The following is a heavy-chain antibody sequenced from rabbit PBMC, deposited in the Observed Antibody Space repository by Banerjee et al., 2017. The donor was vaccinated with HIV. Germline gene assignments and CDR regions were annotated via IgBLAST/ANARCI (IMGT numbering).Heavy chain of an antibody. CDR2: IYAGSSGNT. J-gene: IGHJ3*01. V-gene: IGHV1S40*01. CDR1: GFSFSSSYY. CDR3: ARSYNANNYYDL. D-gene: IGHD8-1*01. Sequence: QSLEESGGGLVKPGGTLTLTCTASGFSFSSSYYMCWVRQAPGKGLEWSVCIYAGSSGNTYYASWAKGRFTISKTSSTTVTLQMTSLTAADTATYFCARSYNANNYYDLWGQGTLVTVS.